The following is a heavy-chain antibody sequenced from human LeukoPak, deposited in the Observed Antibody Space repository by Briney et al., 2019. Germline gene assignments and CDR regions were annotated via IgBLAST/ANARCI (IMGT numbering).Heavy chain of an antibody. J-gene: IGHJ4*02. V-gene: IGHV3-23*01. CDR3: AKDLVGGD. Sequence: GGAPRLSCAAPGFTFCFYALTWGRQAPGEGLEWVSAISGTGSSTYYADSVKGRFTISRDNSKNTLYLQMNSLRAEDTAVYYCAKDLVGGDWGQGTLATVSS. D-gene: IGHD2-21*01. CDR2: ISGTGSST. CDR1: GFTFCFYA.